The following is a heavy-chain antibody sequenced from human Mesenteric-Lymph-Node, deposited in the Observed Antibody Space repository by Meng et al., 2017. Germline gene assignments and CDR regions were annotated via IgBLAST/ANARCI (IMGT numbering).Heavy chain of an antibody. CDR2: INHSGST. V-gene: IGHV4-34*01. J-gene: IGHJ6*02. Sequence: SETLSLTCAVYGGSFSGYYWSWIRQPPGKGLEWIGEINHSGSTNYNPSLKSRVTISVDTSKNQFSLKLSSVTAADTAVYYCAHPSYCSSTSCYAGRHGMDVWGQGTTVTVSS. CDR3: AHPSYCSSTSCYAGRHGMDV. CDR1: GGSFSGYY. D-gene: IGHD2-2*01.